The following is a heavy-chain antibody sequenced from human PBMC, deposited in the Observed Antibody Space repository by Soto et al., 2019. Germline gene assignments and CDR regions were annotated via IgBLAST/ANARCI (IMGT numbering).Heavy chain of an antibody. J-gene: IGHJ4*02. V-gene: IGHV3-30-3*01. CDR1: GFTFSSYA. Sequence: QVQLVESGGGVVQPGRSLRLSCAASGFTFSSYAMHWVRQAPGKGLEWVAVISYDGSNKYYADSVKGRFTISRDNSKNTLYLQMNSLRAEDTAVYYCARGAGGSYSPNFDYWGQGTLVTVSS. CDR2: ISYDGSNK. D-gene: IGHD1-26*01. CDR3: ARGAGGSYSPNFDY.